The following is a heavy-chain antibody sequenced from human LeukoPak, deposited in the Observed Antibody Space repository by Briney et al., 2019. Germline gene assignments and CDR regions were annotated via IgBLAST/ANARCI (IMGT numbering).Heavy chain of an antibody. CDR3: ARENSYYYYYIDV. CDR1: GSPFPSYD. J-gene: IGHJ6*03. D-gene: IGHD2/OR15-2a*01. CDR2: MNPNRGNT. V-gene: IGHV1-8*01. Sequence: ASVKVSFKASGSPFPSYDINRGRPATGQGVGWMGWMNPNRGNTGYPQKFQGRVTMTRNTSISTAYMELSSLRSEDTAVYYCARENSYYYYYIDVWGKGTTVTISS.